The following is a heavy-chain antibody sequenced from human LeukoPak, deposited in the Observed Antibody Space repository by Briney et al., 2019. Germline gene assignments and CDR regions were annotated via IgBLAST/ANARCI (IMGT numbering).Heavy chain of an antibody. J-gene: IGHJ4*02. CDR2: ISSDGSST. CDR1: GFTFRNHW. CDR3: ARDQRVTGRPDIDY. D-gene: IGHD6-6*01. Sequence: GGTLRLSCAASGFTFRNHWMHWVRQTPGKGLVWVXRISSDGSSTTYADSVKGRFTISRDNAKNTLYLQMNNLRAEDTAMYYCARDQRVTGRPDIDYWGQGTLVIVSS. V-gene: IGHV3-74*03.